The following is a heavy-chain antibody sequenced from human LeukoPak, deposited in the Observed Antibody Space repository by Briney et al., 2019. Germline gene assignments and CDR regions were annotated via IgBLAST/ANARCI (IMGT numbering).Heavy chain of an antibody. D-gene: IGHD6-13*01. V-gene: IGHV3-66*01. CDR1: GFTVSSNY. CDR3: AREGQQLDFGY. CDR2: IYSGGST. J-gene: IGHJ4*02. Sequence: TGGSLRLSCAASGFTVSSNYMSWVHQAPGKGLEWVSVIYSGGSTYYADSVKGRFTISRDNSKNTLYLQMNSLRAEDTAVYYCAREGQQLDFGYWGQGTLVTVSS.